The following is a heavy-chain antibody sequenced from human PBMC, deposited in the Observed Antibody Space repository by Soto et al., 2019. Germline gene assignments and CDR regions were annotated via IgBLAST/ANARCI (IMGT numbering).Heavy chain of an antibody. J-gene: IGHJ3*02. D-gene: IGHD3-22*01. V-gene: IGHV1-18*04. CDR2: ISAYNGNT. CDR1: GYSPTSYG. Sequence: XSVKVSCSPSGYSPTSYGSIWVRHAPAQGLEWMGWISAYNGNTNYAQKLQGRVTMTTDTSTSTAYMELRSLRSDDTAVYYCARVQKVVIKSQRRAFDIWGRGTMVTVSS. CDR3: ARVQKVVIKSQRRAFDI.